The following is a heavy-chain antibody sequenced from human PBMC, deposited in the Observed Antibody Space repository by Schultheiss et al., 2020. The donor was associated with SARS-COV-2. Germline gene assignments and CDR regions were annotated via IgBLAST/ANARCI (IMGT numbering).Heavy chain of an antibody. CDR3: ARRVVVAATSFFPRSYGMDV. CDR1: GGSISSSNW. V-gene: IGHV4-4*02. CDR2: INHSGST. D-gene: IGHD2-15*01. J-gene: IGHJ6*02. Sequence: SETLSLTCAVSGGSISSSNWWSWVRQPPGKGLEWIGEINHSGSTNYNPSLKSRVTISVDTSKNQFSLKLSSVTAADTAVYYCARRVVVAATSFFPRSYGMDVWGQGTTVTVSS.